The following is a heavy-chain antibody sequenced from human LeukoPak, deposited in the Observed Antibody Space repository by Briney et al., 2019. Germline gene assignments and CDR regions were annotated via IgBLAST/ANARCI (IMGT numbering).Heavy chain of an antibody. D-gene: IGHD2-8*01. CDR2: ISAYNGNT. V-gene: IGHV1-18*01. Sequence: ASVKVSCKASGYTFTSYGISWVRQAPGQGLEWMGWISAYNGNTNYAQKLQGRVTMTTDTSTSTAYMELRSLRSDDTAVYYCAVRGPQYCTNGVCYTEFDYWGQGTLVTVSS. CDR1: GYTFTSYG. CDR3: AVRGPQYCTNGVCYTEFDY. J-gene: IGHJ4*02.